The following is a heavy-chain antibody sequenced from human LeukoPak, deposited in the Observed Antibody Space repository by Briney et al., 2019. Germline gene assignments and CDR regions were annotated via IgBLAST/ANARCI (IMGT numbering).Heavy chain of an antibody. D-gene: IGHD2-15*01. J-gene: IGHJ4*02. Sequence: GRSLRLSCAASGFTFSNHGMHWVRQAPGKGLEWVAVVWYDGSNKYYADSVKGRFTISRDNSRNTLYLQMSSLRVEDTAVYYCARDIRSHYIDAWGQGALVTVSS. CDR1: GFTFSNHG. V-gene: IGHV3-33*01. CDR3: ARDIRSHYIDA. CDR2: VWYDGSNK.